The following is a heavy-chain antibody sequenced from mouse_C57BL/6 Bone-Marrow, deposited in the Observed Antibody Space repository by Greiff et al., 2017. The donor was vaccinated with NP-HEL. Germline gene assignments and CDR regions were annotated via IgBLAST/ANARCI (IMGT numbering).Heavy chain of an antibody. J-gene: IGHJ3*01. CDR3: AREGGAYYGYDEGFAY. Sequence: LQESGAELARPGASVKLSCKASGYTFTSYGISWVKQRTGQGLEWIGEIYPRSGNTYYNEKFKGKATLTADKSSSTAYMELRSLTSEDSAVYFCAREGGAYYGYDEGFAYWGQGTLVTVSA. D-gene: IGHD2-9*01. V-gene: IGHV1-81*01. CDR2: IYPRSGNT. CDR1: GYTFTSYG.